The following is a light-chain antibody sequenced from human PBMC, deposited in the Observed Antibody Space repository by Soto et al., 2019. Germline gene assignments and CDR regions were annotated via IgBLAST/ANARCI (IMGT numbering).Light chain of an antibody. Sequence: EIVMTQSPATLSVSPGERATLSCRASQSISSELAWYQQRPGQPPRLLIYGASTRATGVPDRFTGSGSGLDFTLTIRGLQSEDFAVYYCQQGHNWPLTFGQGTRLEI. CDR2: GAS. CDR1: QSISSE. J-gene: IGKJ2*01. CDR3: QQGHNWPLT. V-gene: IGKV3-15*01.